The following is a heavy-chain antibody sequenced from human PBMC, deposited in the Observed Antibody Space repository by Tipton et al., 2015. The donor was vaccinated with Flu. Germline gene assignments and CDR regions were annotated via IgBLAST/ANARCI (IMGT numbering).Heavy chain of an antibody. J-gene: IGHJ4*02. D-gene: IGHD3/OR15-3a*01. V-gene: IGHV4-61*01. Sequence: TLSLTCTVSGGSVSSGSYYWSWIRQPPGKGLEWIGYIYYSGSTNYNPSLTSRVTISVDTSKNQFSLKLSSVTAADTAVYSCASPQWLDGFYFDFWGRGTLATVSS. CDR1: GGSVSSGSYY. CDR2: IYYSGST. CDR3: ASPQWLDGFYFDF.